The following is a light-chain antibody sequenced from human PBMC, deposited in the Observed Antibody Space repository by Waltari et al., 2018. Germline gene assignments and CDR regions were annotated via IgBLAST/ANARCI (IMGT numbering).Light chain of an antibody. J-gene: IGLJ3*02. CDR1: SSDVGSYNL. Sequence: QSALTQPAPVSGSPGQSITLPCTGTSSDVGSYNLVSWYQQHPGKVPKLIIYEDTKRPSGVSDRFSGSKSGNTASLTISGLQAEDEADYHCCAHAGSGIWVFGGGTKLTVL. V-gene: IGLV2-23*01. CDR3: CAHAGSGIWV. CDR2: EDT.